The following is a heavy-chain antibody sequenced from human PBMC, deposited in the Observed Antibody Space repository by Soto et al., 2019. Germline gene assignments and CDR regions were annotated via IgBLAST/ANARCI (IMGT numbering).Heavy chain of an antibody. V-gene: IGHV4-31*03. Sequence: QVQLQESGPGLVKPSQTLSLTCTVSGGSISSGGYYWSWIRQHPGQGLEWIGYIYYSGSTYYHPSRKRRVTISVDSSKNHFSLTMRSVTAADTGVYFCAKDRARYCSRPNCSGYYYYGMDVWGQGTTVTV. D-gene: IGHD2-2*01. CDR3: AKDRARYCSRPNCSGYYYYGMDV. J-gene: IGHJ6*02. CDR2: IYYSGST. CDR1: GGSISSGGYY.